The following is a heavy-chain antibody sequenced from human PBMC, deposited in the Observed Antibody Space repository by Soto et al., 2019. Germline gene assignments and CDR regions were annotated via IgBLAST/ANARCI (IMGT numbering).Heavy chain of an antibody. D-gene: IGHD4-4*01. J-gene: IGHJ4*02. CDR1: GYTFTSYG. V-gene: IGHV1-18*01. CDR3: ARDQQSADAPHY. CDR2: ISAYNGNT. Sequence: QVQLVQSGAEVKKPGASVKVSCKASGYTFTSYGISWVRQAPGQGLEWMGWISAYNGNTNYAQKLQGRVTMTTDTSRSTAYMEMSSLRSDDTAVYSCARDQQSADAPHYSVEGILVTVSS.